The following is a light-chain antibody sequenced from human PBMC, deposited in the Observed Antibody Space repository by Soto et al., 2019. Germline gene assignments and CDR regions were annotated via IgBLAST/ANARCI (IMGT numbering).Light chain of an antibody. J-gene: IGLJ1*01. CDR2: EVS. CDR3: SSLAGTFYV. V-gene: IGLV2-8*01. Sequence: QSALTQPPSASGSPGQSVTISCTGTSSDVGGYNHVSWYQQHPGKAPKLIISEVSKRPSGVSDRFSGSKSGNTASLSVSGLQAEDEADYYCSSLAGTFYVFGTGTKVTVL. CDR1: SSDVGGYNH.